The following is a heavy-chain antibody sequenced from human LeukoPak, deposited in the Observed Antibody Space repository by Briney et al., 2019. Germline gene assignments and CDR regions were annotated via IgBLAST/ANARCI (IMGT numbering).Heavy chain of an antibody. CDR2: ISYDGSNK. D-gene: IGHD2-2*01. J-gene: IGHJ4*02. V-gene: IGHV3-30*18. CDR1: GFTFSSYG. CDR3: AKDPGYCSSTSCYALGYFDY. Sequence: GGSLRLSCAASGFTFSSYGMHWVRQAPVKGLEWVAVISYDGSNKYYADSVKGRFTISRDNSKNTLYLQMNSLRAEDTAVYYCAKDPGYCSSTSCYALGYFDYWGQGTLVTVSS.